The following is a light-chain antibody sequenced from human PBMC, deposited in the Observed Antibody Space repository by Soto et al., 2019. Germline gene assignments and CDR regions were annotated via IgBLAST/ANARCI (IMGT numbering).Light chain of an antibody. CDR1: SSDVGGYNY. Sequence: QSVLTQPASVSGSPGQPITISCTGTSSDVGGYNYVSWYQQHPGKAPKLMIYDVSNRPSGVSNRFSGSKSGNTASLTISGLQAEDEADYYCSSYTSSSTRVFGTGTKLTVL. CDR3: SSYTSSSTRV. J-gene: IGLJ1*01. V-gene: IGLV2-14*01. CDR2: DVS.